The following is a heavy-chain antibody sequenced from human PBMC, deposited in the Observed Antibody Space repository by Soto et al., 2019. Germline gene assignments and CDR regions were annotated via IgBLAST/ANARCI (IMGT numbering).Heavy chain of an antibody. CDR2: ISYDGSNK. V-gene: IGHV3-30*18. CDR3: AKDDH. CDR1: GFTFSNYG. J-gene: IGHJ4*02. Sequence: QLQLVESGGGVVQPGRSLRLSCAASGFTFSNYGMHWVRQAPGNGLEWVAVISYDGSNKYYGDSVKGRFTISRDNSQNTLYLQMNSLRAEATAVYYCAKDDHGGQGTLVTVSS.